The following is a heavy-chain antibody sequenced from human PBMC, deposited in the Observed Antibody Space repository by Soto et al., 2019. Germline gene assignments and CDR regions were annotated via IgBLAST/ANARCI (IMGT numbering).Heavy chain of an antibody. CDR1: AGSISTINYY. CDR2: ISYSGST. CDR3: ARSAQWDGFDP. D-gene: IGHD2-8*01. V-gene: IGHV4-31*03. Sequence: QVQLQESGPGLVRPSQTLSLTCTVSAGSISTINYYWSWIRQHPEKGLDWIGYISYSGSTFYHSSLKSRVTISLDTSKKQFSLTLTSVTAADTAVYYCARSAQWDGFDPWGQGTMVTVSS. J-gene: IGHJ3*01.